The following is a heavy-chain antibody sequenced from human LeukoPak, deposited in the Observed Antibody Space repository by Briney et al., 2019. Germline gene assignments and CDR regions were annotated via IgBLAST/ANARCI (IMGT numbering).Heavy chain of an antibody. D-gene: IGHD1-26*01. Sequence: PGGSLRLSCVASGFTFSSHGMHWVRQAPGKGLERVAFIRYDGSNKYYADSVKGRFTISRDNSKNTLYLQMNILRAEDTAVYYCAKRAGIVGATFPVDYWGQGTLVTVSS. CDR1: GFTFSSHG. CDR3: AKRAGIVGATFPVDY. V-gene: IGHV3-30*02. J-gene: IGHJ4*02. CDR2: IRYDGSNK.